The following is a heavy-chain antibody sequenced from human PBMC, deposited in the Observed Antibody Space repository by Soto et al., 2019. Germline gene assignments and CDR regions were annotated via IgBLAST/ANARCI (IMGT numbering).Heavy chain of an antibody. V-gene: IGHV4-30-2*01. D-gene: IGHD3-3*01. J-gene: IGHJ6*02. CDR1: GGSTSSGGYS. Sequence: PSETLSLTCAVSGGSTSSGGYSWSWIRQPPGKGLEWIGYIYHSGSTYYNPSLKSRVTISVDRSKNQFSLKLSSVTAADTAVYYCASFWSGYYNAYYGMDVWGQGTTVTVSS. CDR3: ASFWSGYYNAYYGMDV. CDR2: IYHSGST.